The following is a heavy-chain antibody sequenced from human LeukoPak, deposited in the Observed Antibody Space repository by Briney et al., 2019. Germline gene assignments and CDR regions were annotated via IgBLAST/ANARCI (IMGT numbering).Heavy chain of an antibody. CDR2: IWYDGSNK. D-gene: IGHD2-2*01. CDR3: ARDRLHCSSTSCPIDY. J-gene: IGHJ4*02. Sequence: GGSLRLCCAASGFTFSSDGMHWARQAPGKGLEGVAVIWYDGSNKYYADSVKGRFTISRDNSKNTLYLQMNSLRAEDTAVYYCARDRLHCSSTSCPIDYWGQGTLVTVSS. CDR1: GFTFSSDG. V-gene: IGHV3-33*01.